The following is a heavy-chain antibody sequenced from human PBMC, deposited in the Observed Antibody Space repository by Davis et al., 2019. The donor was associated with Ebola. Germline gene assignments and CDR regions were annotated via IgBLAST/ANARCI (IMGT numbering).Heavy chain of an antibody. CDR2: ISPNSGDT. D-gene: IGHD6-13*01. CDR1: GYTFTSYY. V-gene: IGHV1-2*06. CDR3: ARWGRIAPPGHRSPEHFQY. J-gene: IGHJ1*01. Sequence: ASVKVSCKASGYTFTSYYMHWVRQAPGQGLEWMGRISPNSGDTTPAQKFQGRVTMTRDTSINTAYMEVSRLDSDDTAVYYCARWGRIAPPGHRSPEHFQYWGQGTLVIVSS.